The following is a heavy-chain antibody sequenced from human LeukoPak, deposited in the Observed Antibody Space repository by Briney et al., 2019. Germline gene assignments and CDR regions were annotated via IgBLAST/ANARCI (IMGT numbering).Heavy chain of an antibody. D-gene: IGHD3-10*01. Sequence: SETLSLTCTVSGGSISSGDYYWSWIRQPPGKGLEWIGYIYYSGSTYYNPSPKSRVTISVDTSKNQFSLKLSPVTAADTAVYYCARGGYYYGSGSKGNWFDPWGQGTLVTVSS. CDR2: IYYSGST. CDR3: ARGGYYYGSGSKGNWFDP. V-gene: IGHV4-30-4*08. CDR1: GGSISSGDYY. J-gene: IGHJ5*02.